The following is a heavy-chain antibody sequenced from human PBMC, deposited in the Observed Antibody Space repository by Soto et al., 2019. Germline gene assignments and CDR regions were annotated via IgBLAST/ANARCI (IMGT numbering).Heavy chain of an antibody. Sequence: PSETMSLTCPVSDGSFISYYWGSIRQPAGKGLEWIGRIYTSGSTNYNPSLKSRVTMSVDTSKNQFSLKLSSVTAADTAVYYCARDGQWLRSYYFDYWGQGTLVTVSS. CDR2: IYTSGST. CDR1: DGSFISYY. V-gene: IGHV4-4*07. CDR3: ARDGQWLRSYYFDY. J-gene: IGHJ4*02. D-gene: IGHD5-12*01.